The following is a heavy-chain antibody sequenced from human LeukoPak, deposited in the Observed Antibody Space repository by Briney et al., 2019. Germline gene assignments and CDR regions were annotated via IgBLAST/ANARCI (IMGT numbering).Heavy chain of an antibody. D-gene: IGHD3-3*01. CDR1: GYTFTRYG. V-gene: IGHV1-18*01. CDR2: LSAYNGNT. Sequence: ASVKVSCKASGYTFTRYGISWVRQAPGQGLEWMGWLSAYNGNTNYAQKLQDRVTMTTDTSTSTAYMELRSLRSDDTAVYYCARDDWSTHYAFDIWGQGTMVTVSS. J-gene: IGHJ3*02. CDR3: ARDDWSTHYAFDI.